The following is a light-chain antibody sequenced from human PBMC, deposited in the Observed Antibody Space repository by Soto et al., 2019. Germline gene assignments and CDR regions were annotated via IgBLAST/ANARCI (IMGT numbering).Light chain of an antibody. V-gene: IGKV3-20*01. Sequence: EIVLTQCLGILSLSPGERATLSCRASQSVSSSYLAWYQQKPGQAPRLLIYGASSRATGIPDRFSGSGSGTDFTLTISRLEPEDFAVYYCQQYGSSPLYTLGQGRLLEIK. J-gene: IGKJ5*01. CDR3: QQYGSSPLYT. CDR1: QSVSSSY. CDR2: GAS.